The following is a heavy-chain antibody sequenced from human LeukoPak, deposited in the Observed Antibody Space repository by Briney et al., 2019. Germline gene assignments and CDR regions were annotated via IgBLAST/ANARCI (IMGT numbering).Heavy chain of an antibody. CDR3: ARHMYSGAWYYFDY. J-gene: IGHJ4*02. V-gene: IGHV4-39*01. D-gene: IGHD6-19*01. CDR1: GGSISSSDYY. Sequence: SETLSLTCTVSGGSISSSDYYWGWIRQPPGRGLEWIGTIYYSGSTSYNPSLKSRVTISVDTSKNQFSLKLSSVTAADTAVYYCARHMYSGAWYYFDYWGQGTLVTVSS. CDR2: IYYSGST.